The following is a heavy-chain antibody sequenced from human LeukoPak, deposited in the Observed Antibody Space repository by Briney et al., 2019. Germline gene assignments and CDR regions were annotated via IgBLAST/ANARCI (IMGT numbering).Heavy chain of an antibody. CDR1: GFTFSTYW. V-gene: IGHV3-74*01. D-gene: IGHD5-12*01. CDR2: IRSDGRTT. CDR3: ARDRGYTQDY. J-gene: IGHJ4*02. Sequence: GSLRLSCAVSGFTFSTYWMHWVRQAPGKGLVWVSHIRSDGRTTTYADSVKGRFTISRDNAKNTLYLQMNSLRAEDTAVYYCARDRGYTQDYWGQGTLVTASS.